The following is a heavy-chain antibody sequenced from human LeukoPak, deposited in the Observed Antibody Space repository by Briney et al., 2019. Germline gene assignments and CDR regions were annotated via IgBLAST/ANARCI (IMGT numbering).Heavy chain of an antibody. CDR1: GYTLSSHY. J-gene: IGHJ5*02. D-gene: IGHD6-13*01. V-gene: IGHV1-46*01. CDR2: INPSGSIT. CDR3: AREPTLAALTVDNWFAP. Sequence: ASVKVSCKASGYTLSSHYMHWIRKAPGQGLEWMGLINPSGSITTYAQKFQGRVTVTRDTSTSTVYMELRSLRSEDTAVYYCAREPTLAALTVDNWFAPWGQGTLVTVSS.